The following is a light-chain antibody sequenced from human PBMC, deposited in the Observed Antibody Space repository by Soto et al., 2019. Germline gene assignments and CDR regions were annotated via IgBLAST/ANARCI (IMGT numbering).Light chain of an antibody. Sequence: QPVLTQSPSASASLGASVKLTCTLSSGHSSYAIAWHQQQPEKGPRYLMKLNSDGSHSKGDGIPDRFSGSSSGAERYLTISGLQSEDEADYYCQTWGTGKGVFGGGTKLTVL. CDR1: SGHSSYA. CDR3: QTWGTGKGV. CDR2: LNSDGSH. J-gene: IGLJ2*01. V-gene: IGLV4-69*01.